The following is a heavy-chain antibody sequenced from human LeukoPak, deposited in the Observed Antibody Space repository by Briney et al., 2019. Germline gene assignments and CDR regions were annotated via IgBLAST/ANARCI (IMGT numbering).Heavy chain of an antibody. CDR2: MNPNSGNT. J-gene: IGHJ5*02. V-gene: IGHV1-8*01. CDR1: GYSFSSYE. D-gene: IGHD3-10*01. CDR3: VRLFGQEPSGLFDP. Sequence: ASVKVSCKTSGYSFSSYEINWVRQPPGQGLEWMGWMNPNSGNTAYAQKFQGRITMTRDASIRTAYMELNSLRSEDTAVYYCVRLFGQEPSGLFDPWGQGTLVTVSS.